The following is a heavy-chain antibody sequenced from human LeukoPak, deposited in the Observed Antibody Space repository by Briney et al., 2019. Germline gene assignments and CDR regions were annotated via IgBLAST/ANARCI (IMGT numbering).Heavy chain of an antibody. CDR1: GFTFSSYA. Sequence: GGSLRLSCAASGFTFSSYAMTWVRQAPGKGLEWVSVISGSGANTYYADSVKGRFTISRDNSKNTLYLQMNSLRAEDTAVYYCAKDFLGTYGYFNYWGQGTLVTVSS. V-gene: IGHV3-23*01. D-gene: IGHD3-10*01. CDR3: AKDFLGTYGYFNY. J-gene: IGHJ4*02. CDR2: ISGSGANT.